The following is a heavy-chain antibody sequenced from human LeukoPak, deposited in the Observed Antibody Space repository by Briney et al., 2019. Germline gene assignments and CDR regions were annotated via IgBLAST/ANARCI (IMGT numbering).Heavy chain of an antibody. D-gene: IGHD2-15*01. CDR2: IYSGGST. V-gene: IGHV3-53*01. CDR1: GFTVSSNY. CDR3: ARSTVGYAATDFDY. Sequence: GGSLRLSCAASGFTVSSNYMSWVRQAPGKGLEWVSVIYSGGSTYYADSVKGRFTISRDNSKNTLYLQMTSLRAEDTAVYYCARSTVGYAATDFDYWGQGTLVTVSS. J-gene: IGHJ4*02.